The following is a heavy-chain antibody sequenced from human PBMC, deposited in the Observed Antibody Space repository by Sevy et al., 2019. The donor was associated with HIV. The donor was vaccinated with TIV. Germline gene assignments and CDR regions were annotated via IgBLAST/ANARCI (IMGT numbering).Heavy chain of an antibody. CDR2: IKRDGSER. J-gene: IGHJ6*02. CDR3: ARDCNSASCLWGLDV. V-gene: IGHV3-7*03. D-gene: IGHD1-26*01. CDR1: GFTFSNYW. Sequence: GGSLRLSCKPSGFTFSNYWMTWVRQAPGKGLEWVANIKRDGSERYYLASVKGRFTISRDNAKKSLYLQMNSLTAEDTAVYYCARDCNSASCLWGLDVWGQGTTVTVSS.